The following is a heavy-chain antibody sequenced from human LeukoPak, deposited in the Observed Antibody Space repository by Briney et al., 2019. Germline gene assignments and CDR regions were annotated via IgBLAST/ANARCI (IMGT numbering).Heavy chain of an antibody. J-gene: IGHJ5*02. CDR2: INHSGST. Sequence: PSETLSLTCTVSGGSISSYYWSWIRQPPGKGLEWIGEINHSGSTNYNPSLKSRVTISVDTSKNQFSLKLSSVTAADTAGYYCARGLTVTWFDPWGQGTLVTVSS. CDR1: GGSISSYY. CDR3: ARGLTVTWFDP. V-gene: IGHV4-34*01. D-gene: IGHD4-17*01.